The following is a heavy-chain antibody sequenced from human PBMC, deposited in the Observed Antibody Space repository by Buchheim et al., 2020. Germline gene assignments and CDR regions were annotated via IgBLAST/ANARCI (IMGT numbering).Heavy chain of an antibody. D-gene: IGHD2-2*01. V-gene: IGHV3-23*01. CDR3: AKDIRYHCSSTSCYPSGGCIY. CDR1: GFTFSSYA. Sequence: EVQLLESGGGLVQPGGSLRLSCAASGFTFSSYAMSWVRQAPGKGLEWVSAISGSGGSTYYADSVKGRFTISRDNSKNTLYLQMNSLRAEDTAVYYCAKDIRYHCSSTSCYPSGGCIYWGQGTL. CDR2: ISGSGGST. J-gene: IGHJ4*02.